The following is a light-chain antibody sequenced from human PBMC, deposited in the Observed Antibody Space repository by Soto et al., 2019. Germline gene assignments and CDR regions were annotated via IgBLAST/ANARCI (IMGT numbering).Light chain of an antibody. V-gene: IGKV3-11*01. CDR1: QSISIY. Sequence: EIVLTQSPATLSLSPGERATLSCRASQSISIYLAWYQQKPGQAPRLLIYDASNRATGIPARFSGSGSGTDFTLTISSLEPEDFATYYCLQYNSYPFTFGQGTRLEI. CDR3: LQYNSYPFT. CDR2: DAS. J-gene: IGKJ5*01.